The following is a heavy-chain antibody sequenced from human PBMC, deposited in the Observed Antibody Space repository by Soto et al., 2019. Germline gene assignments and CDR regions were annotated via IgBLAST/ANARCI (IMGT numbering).Heavy chain of an antibody. CDR2: ISGSGGST. Sequence: GGSLRLSCAASGFTFSSYAMSWVRQAPGKGLEWVSAISGSGGSTYYADSVKGRFTISRDNSKNTLYLQMNSLRAKDKAVYYCAKDAARPRYYGMDVWGQGTTVTVSS. CDR1: GFTFSSYA. CDR3: AKDAARPRYYGMDV. D-gene: IGHD6-6*01. J-gene: IGHJ6*02. V-gene: IGHV3-23*01.